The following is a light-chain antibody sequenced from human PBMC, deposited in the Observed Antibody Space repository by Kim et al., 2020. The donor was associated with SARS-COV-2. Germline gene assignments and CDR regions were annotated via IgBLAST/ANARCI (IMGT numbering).Light chain of an antibody. CDR2: QDN. CDR1: KLGNKY. Sequence: SYELTQPPSVSVSPGQTASISCSGNKLGNKYACWYQQKPGQSPVLVIYQDNRRGSGIPERFSGSNSGNTPTLTISGTQTMDEADYYCLTWDSHTAIFGGG. J-gene: IGLJ2*01. CDR3: LTWDSHTAI. V-gene: IGLV3-1*01.